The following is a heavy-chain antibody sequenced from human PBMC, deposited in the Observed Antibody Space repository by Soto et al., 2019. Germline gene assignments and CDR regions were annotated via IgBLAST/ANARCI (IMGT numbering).Heavy chain of an antibody. CDR3: AREAYSSSWYRGNYFDY. Sequence: SETLSLTCTVSGCSISSYYLSWIRQPPGKGLEWIGYIYYSGSTNYNPSLKSRVTISVDTSKNQFSLKLSSVTAADTAVYYCAREAYSSSWYRGNYFDYWGQGTLVTVYS. CDR1: GCSISSYY. V-gene: IGHV4-59*01. D-gene: IGHD6-13*01. J-gene: IGHJ4*02. CDR2: IYYSGST.